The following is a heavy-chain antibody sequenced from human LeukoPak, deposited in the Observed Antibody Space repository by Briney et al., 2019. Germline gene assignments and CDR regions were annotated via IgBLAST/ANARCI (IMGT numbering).Heavy chain of an antibody. V-gene: IGHV3-21*06. CDR2: ISSGSTYI. CDR1: GFTFRTYN. CDR3: ARVSPRQLRGIDY. Sequence: PGGSLRLPCAASGFTFRTYNMNWVRQAPGKGLEWVSFISSGSTYIYYADSVKGRFTISRDNAKDSLYLQMNSLRAEDTATYYCARVSPRQLRGIDYWGQGTRVTVSS. J-gene: IGHJ4*02. D-gene: IGHD2-2*01.